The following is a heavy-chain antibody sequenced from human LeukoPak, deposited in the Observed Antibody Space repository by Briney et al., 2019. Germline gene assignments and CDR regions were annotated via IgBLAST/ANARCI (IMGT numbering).Heavy chain of an antibody. J-gene: IGHJ4*02. D-gene: IGHD3-10*01. CDR3: AREPYGSGSYPLDY. Sequence: GGSLRLSCAASGLTFSSYTMNWVRQAPGKGLEWVSYISSGSIAIYYADSVKGRFTISRDNAKNSLYLQMNSLRAEDTAMYYCAREPYGSGSYPLDYWGQGTLVTVSS. V-gene: IGHV3-48*01. CDR2: ISSGSIAI. CDR1: GLTFSSYT.